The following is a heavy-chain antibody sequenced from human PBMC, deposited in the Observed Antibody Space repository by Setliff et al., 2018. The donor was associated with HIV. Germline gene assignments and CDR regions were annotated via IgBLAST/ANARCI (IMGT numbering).Heavy chain of an antibody. CDR3: AKSYGSGWSADTFDI. CDR2: IYYSGTT. V-gene: IGHV4-30-4*08. Sequence: SETLSLTCSVSGYSLSSGYYWGWIRQPPGKGLEWIGYIYYSGTTYYNSSLKSRVTISLHTSKNQFSLKLSSVTAADTAMYYCAKSYGSGWSADTFDIWGQGTVVTVSS. CDR1: GYSLSSGYY. J-gene: IGHJ3*02. D-gene: IGHD6-19*01.